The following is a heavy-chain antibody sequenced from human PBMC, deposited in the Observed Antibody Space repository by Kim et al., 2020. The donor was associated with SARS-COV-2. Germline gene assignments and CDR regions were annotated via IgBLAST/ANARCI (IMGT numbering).Heavy chain of an antibody. D-gene: IGHD2-21*02. J-gene: IGHJ4*02. Sequence: SSTGYADSVKGRFTISRDNAKNTLYLQMNSLRAEDTAVYYGARGGGGYYYWGQGTLVTVSS. V-gene: IGHV3-74*01. CDR2: SST. CDR3: ARGGGGYYY.